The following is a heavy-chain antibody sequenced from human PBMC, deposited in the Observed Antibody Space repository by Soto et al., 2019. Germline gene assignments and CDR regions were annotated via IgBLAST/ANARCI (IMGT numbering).Heavy chain of an antibody. V-gene: IGHV4-34*01. CDR3: ARGGERGGHYYYYGMDV. J-gene: IGHJ6*02. CDR2: INHSGST. CDR1: GGSFSGYY. D-gene: IGHD3-16*01. Sequence: PSETLSLTCAVYGGSFSGYYWSWIRQPPGKGLEWIGEINHSGSTNYNPSLKSRVTISVDTSKNQFSLKLSSVTAADTAVYYCARGGERGGHYYYYGMDVWGQGTTVTVS.